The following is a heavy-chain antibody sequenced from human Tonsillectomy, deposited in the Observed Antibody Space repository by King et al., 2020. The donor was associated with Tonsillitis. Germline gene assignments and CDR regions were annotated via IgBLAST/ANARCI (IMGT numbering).Heavy chain of an antibody. CDR1: GFTFSSYA. CDR2: ISYDGSDK. D-gene: IGHD3-22*01. CDR3: ARDLDYYVSSGYFYY. Sequence: VQLVESGGGVVQPGRSLRLSCTASGFTFSSYAMHWVRQAPGKGLEWVAVISYDGSDKYYADSVKGRFTISRDNSKNTLYLQMNSLRAEETAVYYCARDLDYYVSSGYFYYGGQGARVTVPS. J-gene: IGHJ4*02. V-gene: IGHV3-30*04.